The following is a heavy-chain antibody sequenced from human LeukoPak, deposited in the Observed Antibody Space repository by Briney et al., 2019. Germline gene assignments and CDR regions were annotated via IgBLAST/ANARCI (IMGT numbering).Heavy chain of an antibody. J-gene: IGHJ4*02. V-gene: IGHV3-11*03. CDR3: ARQGGDILTGYLDY. D-gene: IGHD3-9*01. CDR2: ISSSGTYI. Sequence: GGSLRLSCATSGFTFSDYYMSWLRQAPGKGLEWVSYISSSGTYINSADSVKGRFTISRDYPKNSLYLQMSSLRAEDTAVYYCARQGGDILTGYLDYWGQGTLVTVSS. CDR1: GFTFSDYY.